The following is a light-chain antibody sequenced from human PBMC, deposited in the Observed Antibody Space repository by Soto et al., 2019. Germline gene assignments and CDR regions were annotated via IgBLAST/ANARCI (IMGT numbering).Light chain of an antibody. CDR1: QSLSSW. Sequence: DIQMTQSPSTLSASVGDRVTITCRASQSLSSWLAWYQQKPGKAPKLLVYRASTLESGVPSRFSGSGSGTEFTLTSSSLQPDDFATYYCQQYNSYSYTFGQGTKLEIK. V-gene: IGKV1-5*03. CDR2: RAS. CDR3: QQYNSYSYT. J-gene: IGKJ2*01.